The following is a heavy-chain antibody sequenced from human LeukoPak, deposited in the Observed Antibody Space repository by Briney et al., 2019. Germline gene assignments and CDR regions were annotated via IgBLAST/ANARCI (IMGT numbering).Heavy chain of an antibody. D-gene: IGHD3-22*01. CDR2: MNPNSGNT. Sequence: ASVKVSCKASGYTFTSYDINWVRQATGQGLEWMGWMNPNSGNTGYAQKFQGRVTITRNTSISTAYMELSSLRSEDTAVYYCASGQFGYYYDSSGYLNFDYWGQGTLVTVSS. CDR3: ASGQFGYYYDSSGYLNFDY. J-gene: IGHJ4*02. CDR1: GYTFTSYD. V-gene: IGHV1-8*03.